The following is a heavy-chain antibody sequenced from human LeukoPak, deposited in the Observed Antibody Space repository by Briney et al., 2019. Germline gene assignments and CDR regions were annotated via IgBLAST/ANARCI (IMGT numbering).Heavy chain of an antibody. V-gene: IGHV4-59*01. CDR2: IYYSGST. CDR3: ARVGSNYYYYYMDV. J-gene: IGHJ6*03. Sequence: SETLSLTCTVSGGSISSYYWSWIRQPPGKGLEWIGYIYYSGSTNYNPSLKSRVTISVDTSKNQFSLKLSSVTAVDTAVYYCARVGSNYYYYYMDVWGKGTTVTVSS. D-gene: IGHD4-11*01. CDR1: GGSISSYY.